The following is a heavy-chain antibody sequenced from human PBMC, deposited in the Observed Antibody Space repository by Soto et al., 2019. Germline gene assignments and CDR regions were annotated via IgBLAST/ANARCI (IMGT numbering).Heavy chain of an antibody. CDR3: ARVFSSGSGWMYYFDF. CDR1: SDSIAGENW. D-gene: IGHD6-25*01. CDR2: IFHTGGT. J-gene: IGHJ4*02. V-gene: IGHV4-4*02. Sequence: QVQLQESGPGLVKPSETLSLTCTVSSDSIAGENWWSWVRQPPGMGLEWIGEIFHTGGTNYNPSLKGRVTMEVEKSKNQFSLKLISATAADTAVYYCARVFSSGSGWMYYFDFWGQGTLVSVSS.